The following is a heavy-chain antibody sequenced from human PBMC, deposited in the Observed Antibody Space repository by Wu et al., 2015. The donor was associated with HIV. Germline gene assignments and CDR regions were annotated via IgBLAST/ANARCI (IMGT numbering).Heavy chain of an antibody. CDR2: INPDSGDT. Sequence: QVQLVQSGAEVKKPGASVKVSCRASGYTFSDYYIHWVRQAPGQGLEWMGWINPDSGDTSYAQRFQGRVTMTRDTSISTVYMELTRLRSDDTAVFYCARRKINGYYYMDVWGKGTTVAVS. D-gene: IGHD3-16*01. CDR1: GYTFSDYY. J-gene: IGHJ6*03. V-gene: IGHV1-2*02. CDR3: ARRKINGYYYMDV.